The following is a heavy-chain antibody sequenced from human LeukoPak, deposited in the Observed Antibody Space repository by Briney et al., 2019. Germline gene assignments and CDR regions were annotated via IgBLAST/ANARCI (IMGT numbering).Heavy chain of an antibody. CDR3: VRVSGFCTNGVCPSFDP. V-gene: IGHV3-30*03. J-gene: IGHJ5*02. Sequence: GGSLRLSCAASGFTFSTYSMNWVRQAPGKGLEWVATVSYDGTDTSYADSVKGRFAIFRDNSKNTLYLQMNSLRTEDTAVYYCVRVSGFCTNGVCPSFDPWGQGTLVTVSS. CDR2: VSYDGTDT. CDR1: GFTFSTYS. D-gene: IGHD2-8*01.